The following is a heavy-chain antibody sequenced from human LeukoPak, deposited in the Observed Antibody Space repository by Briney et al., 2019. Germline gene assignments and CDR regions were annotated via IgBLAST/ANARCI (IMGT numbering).Heavy chain of an antibody. CDR2: IDDDGSAT. V-gene: IGHV3-74*01. CDR1: GFIVSSYW. Sequence: PGGSLRLSCEASGFIVSSYWMHWVRQAPGKGLVWVSRIDDDGSATAYADSVKGRFIISRDGAKNTVYLQMNSLRAEDTAMYYCIRSGGWPGFWGQGTLVTVSS. J-gene: IGHJ4*02. D-gene: IGHD6-19*01. CDR3: IRSGGWPGF.